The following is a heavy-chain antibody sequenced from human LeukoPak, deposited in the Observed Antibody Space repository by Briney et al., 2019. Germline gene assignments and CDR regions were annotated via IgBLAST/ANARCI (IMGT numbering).Heavy chain of an antibody. CDR3: ARVIAAAGTKAFDY. CDR2: ISSSGSTI. CDR1: GFTFSSYE. Sequence: QPGGSLRLSCAASGFTFSSYEMNWVRQAPGKGLEWVSYISSSGSTIYYADSVKGRFTISRDNAKNSLYLQMNSLRAEDTAIYYCARVIAAAGTKAFDYWGQGTLVTVSS. V-gene: IGHV3-48*03. D-gene: IGHD6-13*01. J-gene: IGHJ4*02.